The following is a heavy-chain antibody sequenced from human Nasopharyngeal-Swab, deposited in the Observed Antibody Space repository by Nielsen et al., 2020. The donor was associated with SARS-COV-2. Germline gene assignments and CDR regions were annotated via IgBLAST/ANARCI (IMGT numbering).Heavy chain of an antibody. Sequence: GSLRLSCTVSGGSISSYYWSWIRQPPGKGLEWLGYIYYSGSTNYNPSLKSRVTISVDTSKNQFSLKLSSVTAADTAVYYCARDFGTYYDFWSGYPDAFDSWGQGTMVTVSS. CDR2: IYYSGST. J-gene: IGHJ3*02. CDR1: GGSISSYY. CDR3: ARDFGTYYDFWSGYPDAFDS. D-gene: IGHD3-3*01. V-gene: IGHV4-59*01.